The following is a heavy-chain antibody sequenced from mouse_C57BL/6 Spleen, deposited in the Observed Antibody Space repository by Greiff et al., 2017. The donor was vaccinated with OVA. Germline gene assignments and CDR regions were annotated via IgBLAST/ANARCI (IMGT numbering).Heavy chain of an antibody. CDR1: GYTFTSYD. J-gene: IGHJ3*01. V-gene: IGHV1-85*01. D-gene: IGHD1-1*01. CDR3: ARGYYYGSSSLAY. CDR2: IYPRDGST. Sequence: QVQLKESGPELVKPGASVKLSCKASGYTFTSYDINWVKQRPGQGLEWIGWIYPRDGSTKYNEKFKGKATLTVDTSSSTAYMELHSLTSEDSAVYFCARGYYYGSSSLAYWGQGTLVTVSA.